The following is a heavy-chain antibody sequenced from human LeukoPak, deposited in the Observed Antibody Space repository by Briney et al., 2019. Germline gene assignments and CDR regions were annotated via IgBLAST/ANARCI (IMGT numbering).Heavy chain of an antibody. CDR3: ARVAAAGTFHYYYYMDV. J-gene: IGHJ6*03. CDR2: IYHSGST. Sequence: SSETLSLTCAVSGGSISSSNWWSWVRQPPGKGLEWIGEIYHSGSTNYNPSLKSRVTISVDKSKNQFSLKLSSVTAADTAAYYCARVAAAGTFHYYYYMDVWGKGTTVTVSS. CDR1: GGSISSSNW. D-gene: IGHD6-13*01. V-gene: IGHV4-4*02.